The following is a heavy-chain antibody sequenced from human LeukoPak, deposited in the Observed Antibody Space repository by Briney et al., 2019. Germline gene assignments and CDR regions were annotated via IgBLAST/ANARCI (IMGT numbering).Heavy chain of an antibody. CDR2: IYWNDDK. Sequence: ESGPTLVNPTQTLTLTCTFSGFSLSTGGVGVSWIRQPPGKALEWLALIYWNDDKRYSPSLKSRLTITKDTSKNQVVLTMTNMDPVDTATYYCAHARRDFWSGYLMTTLFDYWGQGALVTVSS. J-gene: IGHJ4*02. V-gene: IGHV2-5*01. CDR3: AHARRDFWSGYLMTTLFDY. CDR1: GFSLSTGGVG. D-gene: IGHD3-3*01.